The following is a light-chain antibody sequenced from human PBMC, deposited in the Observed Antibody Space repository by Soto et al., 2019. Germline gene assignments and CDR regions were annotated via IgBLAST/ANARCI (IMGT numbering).Light chain of an antibody. CDR3: SSYTTISTRV. CDR2: DVR. V-gene: IGLV2-14*01. Sequence: QSALTQPASVSGSPGQSITISCTGTSRDVGGYNYVSWYQQHPGKAPKLMIYDVRNRPSGVSNRFSGSRSVNTASLTISGLQAEDEADYYCSSYTTISTRVFGTGTKVTVL. J-gene: IGLJ1*01. CDR1: SRDVGGYNY.